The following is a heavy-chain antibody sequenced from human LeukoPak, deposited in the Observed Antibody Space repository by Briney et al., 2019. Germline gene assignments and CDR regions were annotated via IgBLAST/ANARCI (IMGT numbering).Heavy chain of an antibody. V-gene: IGHV3-30*18. CDR3: AKDLYDYDSSGYLDY. CDR1: GFTFSSYG. CDR2: ISYDGSNK. Sequence: TGGSLRLSCAASGFTFSSYGMHWVRQAPGKGLEWVAVISYDGSNKYYADSVKGRFTISRDNSKNTLYLQMNSLRAEDTAVYYCAKDLYDYDSSGYLDYWGQGTLVTVSS. J-gene: IGHJ4*02. D-gene: IGHD3-22*01.